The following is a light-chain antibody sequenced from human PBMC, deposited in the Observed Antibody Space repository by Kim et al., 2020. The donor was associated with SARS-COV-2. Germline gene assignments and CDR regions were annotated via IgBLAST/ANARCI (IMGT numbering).Light chain of an antibody. CDR1: KLGDKY. CDR3: QAWDSGLV. V-gene: IGLV3-1*01. Sequence: SYELTQPPSVSVSPGQTASITCSGDKLGDKYACWYQQKPGQSPVLVIYQDSKRPSGIPERFSGSNSGNTATLTISGTQAMDEADYYCQAWDSGLVFGGGT. CDR2: QDS. J-gene: IGLJ2*01.